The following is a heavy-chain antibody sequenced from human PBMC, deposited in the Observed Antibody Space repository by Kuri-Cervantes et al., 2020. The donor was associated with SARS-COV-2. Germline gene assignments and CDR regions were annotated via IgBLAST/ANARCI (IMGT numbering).Heavy chain of an antibody. CDR3: VRSTYDFWSGSGGIALNDY. J-gene: IGHJ4*02. D-gene: IGHD3-3*01. V-gene: IGHV2-70*11. CDR1: GFSLNTSGMC. CDR2: IDWDDDK. Sequence: SSPTLVKPTQTLTLTCTFSGFSLNTSGMCVSWIRQPPGKALEWLARIDWDDDKYYSTSLETRLTISKDTSKNQVVLTMTNVDPVDTATYYCVRSTYDFWSGSGGIALNDYWGQGTLVTVSS.